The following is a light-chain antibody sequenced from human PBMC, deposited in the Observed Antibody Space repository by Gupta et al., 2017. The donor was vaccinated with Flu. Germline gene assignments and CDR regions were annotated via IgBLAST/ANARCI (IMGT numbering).Light chain of an antibody. J-gene: IGKJ1*01. CDR2: AAS. V-gene: IGKV1-17*01. CDR1: QGIRND. Sequence: DIQMTQSPSSLSASVGDRVTITCRASQGIRNDLGWYQQKPGKAPKRLIYAASSLQSGVPSRFSGSGSSREFTLMIISLLPEDFATYYCRLQTSYRWTFGEGTRVEIK. CDR3: RLQTSYRWT.